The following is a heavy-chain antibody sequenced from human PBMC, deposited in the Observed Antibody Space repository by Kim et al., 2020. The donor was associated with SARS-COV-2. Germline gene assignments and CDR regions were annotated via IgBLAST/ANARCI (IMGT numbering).Heavy chain of an antibody. V-gene: IGHV5-10-1*01. CDR1: GYSFTSYW. Sequence: GESLKISCKGSGYSFTSYWISWVRQMPGKGLEWMGKIDPSDSYTNYSPSFQGHVTISADKSISTAYLQWSSLKASDTAMYYCARWPSIAAPGYAFDIWGQGTMVTVSS. CDR2: IDPSDSYT. CDR3: ARWPSIAAPGYAFDI. J-gene: IGHJ3*02. D-gene: IGHD6-13*01.